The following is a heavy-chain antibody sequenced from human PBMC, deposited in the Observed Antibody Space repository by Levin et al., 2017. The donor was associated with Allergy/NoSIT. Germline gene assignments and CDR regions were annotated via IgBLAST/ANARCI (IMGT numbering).Heavy chain of an antibody. Sequence: SVKVSCKASGGTFSSYAISWVRQAPGQGLEWMGGIIPIFGTANYAQKFQGRVTITADESTSTAYMELSSLRSEDTAVYYCARGGYSGYEKDPFDYWGQGTLVTVSS. D-gene: IGHD5-12*01. V-gene: IGHV1-69*13. CDR3: ARGGYSGYEKDPFDY. CDR1: GGTFSSYA. J-gene: IGHJ4*02. CDR2: IIPIFGTA.